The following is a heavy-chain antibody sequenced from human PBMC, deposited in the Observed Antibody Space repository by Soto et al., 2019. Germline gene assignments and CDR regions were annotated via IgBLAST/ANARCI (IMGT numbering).Heavy chain of an antibody. CDR3: AIYSGSSMSAH. Sequence: QVQLVQSGAEVQKPGSSVKISCKASGGTFSSYTISWVRQAPGQGLEWMGRIIPLVGILNYAQKVQGRITITADTLKRTAYMELSSLRLEDTAVYYCAIYSGSSMSAHWCPGTLVAVS. J-gene: IGHJ4*02. CDR2: IIPLVGIL. CDR1: GGTFSSYT. D-gene: IGHD1-26*01. V-gene: IGHV1-69*02.